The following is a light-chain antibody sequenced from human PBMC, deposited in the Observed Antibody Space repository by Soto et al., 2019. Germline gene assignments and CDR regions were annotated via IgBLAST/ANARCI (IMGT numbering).Light chain of an antibody. CDR1: RSDVGGYNY. V-gene: IGLV2-14*01. J-gene: IGLJ1*01. CDR2: NVS. CDR3: SSYTGSSTLLYV. Sequence: QSALTQPASVSGFPGRSITISCTGARSDVGGYNYVSWYQQHPGKAPKLMIYNVSNRPSGVSNRFSGSKSGNTASLTISGLQAEDEADYYCSSYTGSSTLLYVFGTGTKVTVL.